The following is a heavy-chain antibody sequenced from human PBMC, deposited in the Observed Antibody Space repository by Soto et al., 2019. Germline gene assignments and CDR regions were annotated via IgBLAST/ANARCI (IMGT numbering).Heavy chain of an antibody. V-gene: IGHV4-34*01. D-gene: IGHD3-3*01. CDR3: ARVDDY. CDR2: ISHRGRT. Sequence: QVQLQQWGAGLLKPSETLSLTCAVYGGSFSGYYWSWIRQPPGKGLEWIGEISHRGRTNYNPSLKSRVTISVDTSKNQFSLKLSSVTAADTAVYYCARVDDYWGQGTLVTVSS. CDR1: GGSFSGYY. J-gene: IGHJ4*02.